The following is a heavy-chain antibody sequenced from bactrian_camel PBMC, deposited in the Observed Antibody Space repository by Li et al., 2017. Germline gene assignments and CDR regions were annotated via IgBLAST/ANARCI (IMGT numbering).Heavy chain of an antibody. CDR3: AADSRPLSTGIPRKIGF. Sequence: HVQLVESGGGSVQAGGSLRLSCTASGYTYNRNCMAWFRQAPGKEREGVARIATGSGNTYYADSVKGRFTISKDKDENMLYLQMNNLKPEDTAMYYCAADSRPLSTGIPRKIGFRGQGTQVTVS. D-gene: IGHD6*01. CDR2: IATGSGNT. V-gene: IGHV3S1*01. J-gene: IGHJ4*01. CDR1: GYTYNRNC.